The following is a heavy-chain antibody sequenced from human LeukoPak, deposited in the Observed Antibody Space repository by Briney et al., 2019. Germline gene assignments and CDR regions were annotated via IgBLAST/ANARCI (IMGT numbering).Heavy chain of an antibody. CDR2: MRPNSGNT. CDR3: ARGRGYSSSWYVFVSYAFDI. Sequence: GASVKVSCKASGHTFTSYDINWVRQATGQGLEWMGWMRPNSGNTGYAQKFQGRVTITRNTSISTAYMELSSLRSEDTAVYYCARGRGYSSSWYVFVSYAFDIWGQGTMVTVSS. J-gene: IGHJ3*02. D-gene: IGHD6-13*01. CDR1: GHTFTSYD. V-gene: IGHV1-8*03.